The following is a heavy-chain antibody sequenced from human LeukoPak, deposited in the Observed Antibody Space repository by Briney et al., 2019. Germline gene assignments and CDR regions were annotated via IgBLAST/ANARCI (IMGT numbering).Heavy chain of an antibody. J-gene: IGHJ6*02. V-gene: IGHV3-33*08. CDR3: ARGLYGGNSDYYYGMDV. CDR2: IWYDGSNK. D-gene: IGHD4-23*01. Sequence: QPGRSLRLSCAASGFTFSSYAMHWVRQAPGKGLEWVAVIWYDGSNKYYADSVKGRFTISRDNSKNTLYLQMNSLRAEDTAVYYCARGLYGGNSDYYYGMDVWGQGTTVTVSS. CDR1: GFTFSSYA.